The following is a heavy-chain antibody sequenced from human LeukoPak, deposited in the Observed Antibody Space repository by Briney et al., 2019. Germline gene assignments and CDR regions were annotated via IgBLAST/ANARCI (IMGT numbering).Heavy chain of an antibody. CDR2: INPNSGGT. V-gene: IGHV1-2*02. CDR3: ARGSDYGSGSYYDY. J-gene: IGHJ4*02. Sequence: ASVKVSCKASGYTFTGYYMHWVRQAPGQGLEWMGWINPNSGGTNYAQKFQGRVTMTRDTSISTAYMELRSLRSDDTAVYYRARGSDYGSGSYYDYWGQGTLVTVSS. CDR1: GYTFTGYY. D-gene: IGHD3-10*01.